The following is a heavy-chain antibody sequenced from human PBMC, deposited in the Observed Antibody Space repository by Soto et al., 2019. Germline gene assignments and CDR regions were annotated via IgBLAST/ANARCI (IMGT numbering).Heavy chain of an antibody. CDR3: ARTLRYFDLFLVDY. CDR2: IIPIFGTA. Sequence: ASVKVSCKASGGTFSSYAISWVRQAPGQGLEWMGGIIPIFGTANYAQKFQGRVTITADKSTSTAYMELSSLRSEDTAVYYCARTLRYFDLFLVDYWGQGTLVTVSS. J-gene: IGHJ4*02. D-gene: IGHD3-9*01. CDR1: GGTFSSYA. V-gene: IGHV1-69*06.